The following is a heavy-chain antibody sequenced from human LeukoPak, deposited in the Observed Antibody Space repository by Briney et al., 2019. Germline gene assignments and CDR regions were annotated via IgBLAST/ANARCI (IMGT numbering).Heavy chain of an antibody. D-gene: IGHD2-15*01. J-gene: IGHJ4*02. Sequence: GGSLRLSCAASGFTFSSYEMNWVRQAPGKGLEWISYISSGGGTTYYADSSKGRFTISRDNAKNSLYLQMNSLRAEDTAVYYCSRDNDCSGGSCFDYWGQGTLVTVSS. CDR3: SRDNDCSGGSCFDY. V-gene: IGHV3-48*03. CDR1: GFTFSSYE. CDR2: ISSGGGTT.